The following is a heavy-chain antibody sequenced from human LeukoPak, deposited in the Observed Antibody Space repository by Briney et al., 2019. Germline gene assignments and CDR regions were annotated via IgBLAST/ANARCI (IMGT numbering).Heavy chain of an antibody. CDR2: MNPNSGNT. J-gene: IGHJ4*02. D-gene: IGHD3-10*01. Sequence: ASVKVSFKASGYTFTSYDINWVRQATGQGLEWMGWMNPNSGNTGYAQKFQGRVTMTRNTSISTAYMELSSLRSEDTAVYYCARGYYYGSGSYYGRGFDYWGQGTLVTVSS. CDR3: ARGYYYGSGSYYGRGFDY. CDR1: GYTFTSYD. V-gene: IGHV1-8*01.